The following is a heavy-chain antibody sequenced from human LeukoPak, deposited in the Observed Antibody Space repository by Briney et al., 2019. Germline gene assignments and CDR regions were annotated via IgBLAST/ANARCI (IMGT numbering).Heavy chain of an antibody. Sequence: GGSLRLSCAASGFTFSSYTINWVRQAPGKGLEWVSSISGSSYYIYYADSVRGRFTISRDNAKNSVYLQMNSLRAEDTAVYYCARGPQNYQFYYMDVWGKGTTVTVSS. CDR1: GFTFSSYT. CDR2: ISGSSYYI. V-gene: IGHV3-21*01. J-gene: IGHJ6*03. CDR3: ARGPQNYQFYYMDV.